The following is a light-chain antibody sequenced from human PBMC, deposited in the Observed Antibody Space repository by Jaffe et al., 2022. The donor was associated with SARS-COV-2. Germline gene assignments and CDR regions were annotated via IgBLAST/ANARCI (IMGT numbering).Light chain of an antibody. CDR1: SSDVGGYNY. Sequence: QSALAQPASVSGSPGQSITISCTGTSSDVGGYNYVSWFQQHPGKAPKLMIYDVFARPSGVSNRFSGSKSGNTASLTISGLQAEDEADYYCCSFTSSSTWVFGGGTKLTVL. V-gene: IGLV2-14*01. CDR2: DVF. CDR3: CSFTSSSTWV. J-gene: IGLJ3*02.